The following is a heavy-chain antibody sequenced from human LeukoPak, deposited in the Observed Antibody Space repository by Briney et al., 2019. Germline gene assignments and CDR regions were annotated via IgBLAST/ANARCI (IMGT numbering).Heavy chain of an antibody. Sequence: ASVKVSCKVSGYTLTELSMHWVRQAPGKGLEWMGGFDPEDGETIYAQKFQGRVTITADESTSTAYMELSSLRSEDTAVYYCARARDGYKEHRFDYWGQGTLVTVSS. CDR1: GYTLTELS. V-gene: IGHV1-24*01. J-gene: IGHJ4*02. CDR3: ARARDGYKEHRFDY. CDR2: FDPEDGET. D-gene: IGHD5-24*01.